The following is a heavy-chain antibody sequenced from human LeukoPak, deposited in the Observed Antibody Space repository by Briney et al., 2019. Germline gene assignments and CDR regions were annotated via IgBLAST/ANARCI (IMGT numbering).Heavy chain of an antibody. J-gene: IGHJ1*01. D-gene: IGHD4-11*01. CDR1: GGSISSSTYY. Sequence: SETLSLTCTVSGGSISSSTYYWGWIRQPPGKGLEWLGNIYYSGSTYYNPSLKSRVSISVDNSRNQFSLRLSSVTAADTAVYYCARKGYSDYEGYFQHWGQGTLVTVSS. CDR3: ARKGYSDYEGYFQH. V-gene: IGHV4-39*07. CDR2: IYYSGST.